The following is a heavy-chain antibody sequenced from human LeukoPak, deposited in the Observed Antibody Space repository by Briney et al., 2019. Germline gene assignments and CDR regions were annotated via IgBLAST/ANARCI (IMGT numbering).Heavy chain of an antibody. Sequence: GASVKVSCKASGYTFTAYHVHLVRQAPGQGLEWMGWINPNNGGTNCAQNFQGRVTMTRDTSISTAYMELSSLRSDDTAVYYCAKGNDCVWGSYRGSLDYWGQGTPVTVSS. CDR2: INPNNGGT. J-gene: IGHJ4*02. CDR1: GYTFTAYH. V-gene: IGHV1-2*02. D-gene: IGHD3-16*01. CDR3: AKGNDCVWGSYRGSLDY.